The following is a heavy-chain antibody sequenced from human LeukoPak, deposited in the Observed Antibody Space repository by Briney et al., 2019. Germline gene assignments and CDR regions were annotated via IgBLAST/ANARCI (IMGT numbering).Heavy chain of an antibody. CDR3: APTGWIQLWSIDY. D-gene: IGHD5-18*01. CDR1: GFTFSSYA. CDR2: ISGSGGST. V-gene: IGHV3-23*01. Sequence: GGSLRLSCAASGFTFSSYAMSWVRQAPGKGLEWVSAISGSGGSTYYADSVKGRFTISRDNSKNTLYLQMNSLRAEDTAVYYCAPTGWIQLWSIDYWGQGTLVTVSS. J-gene: IGHJ4*02.